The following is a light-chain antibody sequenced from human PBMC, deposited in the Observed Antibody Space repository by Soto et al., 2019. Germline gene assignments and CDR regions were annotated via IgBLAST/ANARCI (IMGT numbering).Light chain of an antibody. CDR2: DAS. V-gene: IGKV3-20*01. CDR1: QSVSSSY. CDR3: QQYNNWPQT. J-gene: IGKJ1*01. Sequence: EIVLTQSPGTLSLSHGERATLSCRASQSVSSSYLAWYQQKPGQAPRLLIYDASNRATGIPARFSGSGSGTDFTLTISGLQSEDFAVYYCQQYNNWPQTFGQGTKVDIK.